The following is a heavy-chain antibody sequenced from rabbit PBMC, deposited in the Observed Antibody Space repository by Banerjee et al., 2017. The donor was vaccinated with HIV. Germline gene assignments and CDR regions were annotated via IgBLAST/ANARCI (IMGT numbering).Heavy chain of an antibody. CDR3: ARSSYASDSAYVGDFKL. D-gene: IGHD4-2*01. Sequence: QEQLEESGGDLVKPGASLTLTCTASGFSFSSSYWICWVRQAPGKGLEWIACIYGGRSGSTYYASWAKGRFTISKTSSTTVTLQMTSLTAADTATYFCARSSYASDSAYVGDFKLWGPGTLVTVS. CDR1: GFSFSSSYW. V-gene: IGHV1S45*01. J-gene: IGHJ4*01. CDR2: IYGGRSGST.